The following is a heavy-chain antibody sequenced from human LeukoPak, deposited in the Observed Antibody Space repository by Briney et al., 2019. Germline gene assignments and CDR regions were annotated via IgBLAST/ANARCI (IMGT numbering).Heavy chain of an antibody. CDR3: ARGPPPMYDGSGSDWGI. CDR2: ISYDGSNK. J-gene: IGHJ3*02. D-gene: IGHD3-22*01. V-gene: IGHV3-30-3*01. Sequence: GGSLRLSCAASGFTFSSYAMHWVRQAPGKGLEWVAIISYDGSNKYYADSVKGRFTISRDNSKNTLYLQMNSLRVEDTAVYHCARGPPPMYDGSGSDWGIWGQGTMVTVSS. CDR1: GFTFSSYA.